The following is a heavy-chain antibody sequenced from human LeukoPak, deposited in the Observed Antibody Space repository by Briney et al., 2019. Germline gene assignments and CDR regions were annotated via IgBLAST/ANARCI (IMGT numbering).Heavy chain of an antibody. CDR3: AREFPRLGRVDY. CDR1: GGSISSYY. D-gene: IGHD6-19*01. CDR2: IYTSGST. V-gene: IGHV4-4*07. J-gene: IGHJ4*02. Sequence: SETLSLTCTVSGGSISSYYWSWIRQPAGKGLEWIGRIYTSGSTNYNPSLKSRVTMSVDTSKNQFSLKLSFVTAADTAVYYCAREFPRLGRVDYWGQGTLVTVSS.